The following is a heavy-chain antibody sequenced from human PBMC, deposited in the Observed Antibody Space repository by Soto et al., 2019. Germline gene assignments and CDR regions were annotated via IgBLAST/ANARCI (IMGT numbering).Heavy chain of an antibody. D-gene: IGHD3-3*01. CDR1: GYTFTSYD. CDR2: MNPNSGNT. Sequence: ASVKVSCKASGYTFTSYDINWVRQATGQGLEWMGWMNPNSGNTGYAQKFQGRVTMTRNTSISTAYMELSSLRSEDTAVYYCARAATSGYYDFWSGILNWFDPWGQG. CDR3: ARAATSGYYDFWSGILNWFDP. J-gene: IGHJ5*02. V-gene: IGHV1-8*01.